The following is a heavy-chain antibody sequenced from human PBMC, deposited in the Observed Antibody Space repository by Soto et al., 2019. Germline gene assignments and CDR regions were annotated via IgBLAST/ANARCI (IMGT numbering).Heavy chain of an antibody. CDR3: AKVGHAGGMDV. CDR2: ISYDGSNA. CDR1: GFTFSRYG. V-gene: IGHV3-30*18. J-gene: IGHJ6*04. Sequence: QVHLVESGGGVVQPGTSLRLSCAASGFTFSRYGMNWVRQAPGKGLEWVAAISYDGSNAYYVDAVKGRITIARDNAKNTLFLQMSSPSAEDPAVYYCAKVGHAGGMDVWGKGTTVIVSS.